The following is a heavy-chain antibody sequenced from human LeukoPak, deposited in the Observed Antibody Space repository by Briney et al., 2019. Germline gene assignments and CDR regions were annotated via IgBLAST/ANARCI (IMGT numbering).Heavy chain of an antibody. D-gene: IGHD3-9*01. CDR3: ARVSHNYDILTGYSDWFDP. CDR2: IYYSGST. Sequence: GSLRLSCAASGFTFSSYGMHWVRQAPGKGLEWIGYIYYSGSTNYNPSLKSRVTISVDTSKNQFSLKLSSVTAADTAVYYCARVSHNYDILTGYSDWFDPWGQGTLVTVSS. CDR1: GFTFSSYG. J-gene: IGHJ5*02. V-gene: IGHV4-59*01.